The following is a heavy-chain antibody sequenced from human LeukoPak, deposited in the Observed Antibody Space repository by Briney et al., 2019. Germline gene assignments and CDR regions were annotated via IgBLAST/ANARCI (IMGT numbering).Heavy chain of an antibody. V-gene: IGHV4-59*01. CDR2: IYYSGST. D-gene: IGHD6-6*01. CDR3: ARVVSSPSGFDY. J-gene: IGHJ4*02. Sequence: PSETLSLTCTVSGVSISSYYWSWIRQPPGKGLEWIGYIYYSGSTNCNPSLKSRVTISVDTSKDQSSLKLSSVTAADTAVYFCARVVSSPSGFDYWGQGTLVTVSS. CDR1: GVSISSYY.